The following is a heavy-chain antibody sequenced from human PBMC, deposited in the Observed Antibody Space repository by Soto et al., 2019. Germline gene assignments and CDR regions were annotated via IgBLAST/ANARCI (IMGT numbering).Heavy chain of an antibody. CDR3: ASSGIAAAFDY. V-gene: IGHV4-30-4*01. Sequence: SETLSLTCTVSGGSISSGDYYWSWIRQPPGKGLEWIGYIYYSGSTYYNPSLKSRVTISVDTSKNQFSLKLSSVTAADTAVYYCASSGIAAAFDYWGQGTLVTVSS. D-gene: IGHD6-13*01. CDR2: IYYSGST. J-gene: IGHJ4*02. CDR1: GGSISSGDYY.